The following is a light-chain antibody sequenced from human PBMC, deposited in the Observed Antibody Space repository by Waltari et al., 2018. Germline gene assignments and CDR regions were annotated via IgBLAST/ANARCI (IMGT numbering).Light chain of an antibody. V-gene: IGKV3-15*01. CDR2: DAS. CDR1: QSVSSN. Sequence: ETVMTQSPATLSVSPGERANRSCRASQSVSSNLAWYQQKPGQAHRLLIYDASTRAPGIPARFTGGGSGTEFTLVINSLQSEDSALYFCQQYRVWYSFGQGTKLEIK. CDR3: QQYRVWYS. J-gene: IGKJ2*01.